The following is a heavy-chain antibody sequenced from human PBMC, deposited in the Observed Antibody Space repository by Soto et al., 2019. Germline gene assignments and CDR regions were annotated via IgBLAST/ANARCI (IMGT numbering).Heavy chain of an antibody. Sequence: QVQLVESGGGVVQPGRSLRLSCAASGFTFSSYAMHWVRQAPGKGLEWVAVISYDGSNKYYADSVKGRFTISRDNSKNTLYLQMNSLRAEDTAVYYCARDPVPAFPYYYGMDVWGQGTTVTVSS. D-gene: IGHD2-2*01. V-gene: IGHV3-30-3*01. CDR1: GFTFSSYA. CDR2: ISYDGSNK. J-gene: IGHJ6*02. CDR3: ARDPVPAFPYYYGMDV.